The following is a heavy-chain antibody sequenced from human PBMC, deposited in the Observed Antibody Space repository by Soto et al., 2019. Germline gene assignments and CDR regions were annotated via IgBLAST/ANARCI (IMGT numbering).Heavy chain of an antibody. CDR1: GFTVSSNY. D-gene: IGHD3-22*01. Sequence: EVQLVESGGGLIQPGGSLRLSCAASGFTVSSNYMSWVRQAPGKGLEWVTVIYSGGSIYYAASVKGRFTISRDNSKNTVYLQMNSLGAEDTAVYYCARNYYDSGGGFDYWGQGTLVTVSS. J-gene: IGHJ4*02. CDR3: ARNYYDSGGGFDY. V-gene: IGHV3-53*01. CDR2: IYSGGSI.